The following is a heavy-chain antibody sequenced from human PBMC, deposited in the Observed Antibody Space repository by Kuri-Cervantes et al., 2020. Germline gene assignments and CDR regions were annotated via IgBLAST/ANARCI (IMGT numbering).Heavy chain of an antibody. J-gene: IGHJ4*02. CDR1: GFTFSSYA. D-gene: IGHD2-15*01. Sequence: GESLKISCAASGFTFSSYAMHWVRQAPGKGLEWVAVISYDGSNKYYADSVKGRFTISRDNAKNTLYLQMNILRAEDTAVYYCARFGGGISWGQGTLVTVSS. CDR3: ARFGGGIS. V-gene: IGHV3-30-3*01. CDR2: ISYDGSNK.